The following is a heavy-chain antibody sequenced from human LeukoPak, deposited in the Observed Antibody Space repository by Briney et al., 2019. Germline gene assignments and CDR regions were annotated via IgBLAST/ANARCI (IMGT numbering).Heavy chain of an antibody. V-gene: IGHV1-2*02. Sequence: ASVKVSCKASGYTFTGYYMHWVRQAPGQGLEWMGWINPNSGGTNYAQKFQGRVTMTRDTSISTAYMELSRLRSDDTAVYYCATEDSSGYYPSDYWGQGTLVTVSS. CDR2: INPNSGGT. CDR3: ATEDSSGYYPSDY. D-gene: IGHD3-22*01. CDR1: GYTFTGYY. J-gene: IGHJ4*02.